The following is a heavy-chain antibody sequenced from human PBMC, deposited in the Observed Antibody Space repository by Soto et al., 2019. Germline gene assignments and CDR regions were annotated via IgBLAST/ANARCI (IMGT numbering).Heavy chain of an antibody. CDR3: AKGYSSSGDMDV. J-gene: IGHJ6*03. V-gene: IGHV3-30*18. D-gene: IGHD6-13*01. Sequence: QVQLVESGGGVVQPGRSLRLSCAASGFTFSSYGMHWVRQAPGKGLEWVAVISYDGSNKYYADSVKGRFTISRDNSKNTLYPQMNSLRAEDTAVYYCAKGYSSSGDMDVWGKGTTVTVSS. CDR2: ISYDGSNK. CDR1: GFTFSSYG.